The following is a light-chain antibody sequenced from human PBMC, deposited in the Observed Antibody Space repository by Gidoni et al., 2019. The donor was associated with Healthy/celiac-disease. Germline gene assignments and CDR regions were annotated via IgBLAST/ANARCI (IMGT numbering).Light chain of an antibody. CDR2: AAS. CDR3: QQSYSTPYT. CDR1: QSISSY. V-gene: IGKV1-39*01. Sequence: DLQMTQSPSSLSASVGDRVTITCRASQSISSYLNWYQQKPGKAPKLLIYAASSLQRGVQSRFSGSGSGTDFTLTISSLQPEDFATYYCQQSYSTPYTFGQGTKLEIK. J-gene: IGKJ2*01.